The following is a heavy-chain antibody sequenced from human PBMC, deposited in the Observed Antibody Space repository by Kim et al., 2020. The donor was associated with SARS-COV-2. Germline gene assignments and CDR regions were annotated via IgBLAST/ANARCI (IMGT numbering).Heavy chain of an antibody. CDR1: GFSFSNYG. Sequence: GGSLRLSCTASGFSFSNYGMHSVRQAPGKGLEWVAVIWFDGSKIYYADSVKGRFTISRDNSRNTVFLQMDSLRVEDTAVYFCASPLYCSAGSCYSWGQGTLVTVSS. CDR2: IWFDGSKI. J-gene: IGHJ4*02. V-gene: IGHV3-33*01. CDR3: ASPLYCSAGSCYS. D-gene: IGHD2-15*01.